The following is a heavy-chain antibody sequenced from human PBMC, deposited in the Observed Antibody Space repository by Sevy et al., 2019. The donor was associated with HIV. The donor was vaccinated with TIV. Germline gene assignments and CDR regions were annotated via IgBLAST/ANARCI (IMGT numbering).Heavy chain of an antibody. D-gene: IGHD2-15*01. J-gene: IGHJ5*02. V-gene: IGHV3-30-3*01. CDR3: VREVSVVAATGRTFDP. CDR1: GFTFSSYA. Sequence: GGSLRLSCAASGFTFSSYAMHWVRQAPGKGLEWVAVISYDGSNKYYADSVKGRFTISRDNSKNTLYLQMNSLRAEDTAVYYCVREVSVVAATGRTFDPWGQGTLVTVSS. CDR2: ISYDGSNK.